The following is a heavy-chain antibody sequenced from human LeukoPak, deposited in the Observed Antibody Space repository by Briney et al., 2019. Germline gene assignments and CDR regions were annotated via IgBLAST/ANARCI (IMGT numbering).Heavy chain of an antibody. CDR3: ARQTGSRLFILP. D-gene: IGHD3/OR15-3a*01. CDR2: IYYSGST. J-gene: IGHJ4*02. Sequence: PSETLSLTCTVPGGSISSYYWSWIRQPAGKGLEWIGYIYYSGSTNYNPSLKSRVTISVDTSKNRFSLKLNSVAAADTAVYYCARQTGSRLFILPGGQGTLVTVSS. V-gene: IGHV4-59*08. CDR1: GGSISSYY.